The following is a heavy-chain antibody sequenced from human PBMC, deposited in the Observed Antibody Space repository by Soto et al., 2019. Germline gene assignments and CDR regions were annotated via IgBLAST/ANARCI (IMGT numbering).Heavy chain of an antibody. D-gene: IGHD3-16*01. CDR3: ARVTWLTYYYYYYYMDV. CDR1: GGFVSSGSYY. V-gene: IGHV4-61*01. Sequence: SETLSLTCAVYGGFVSSGSYYWSWIRQPPGKGLEWIGEMSYSGGTNFNPSLKSRVTISVDTSKNQFSLKLSSVTAADTAVYYCARVTWLTYYYYYYYMDVWGKGTTVTVSS. J-gene: IGHJ6*03. CDR2: MSYSGGT.